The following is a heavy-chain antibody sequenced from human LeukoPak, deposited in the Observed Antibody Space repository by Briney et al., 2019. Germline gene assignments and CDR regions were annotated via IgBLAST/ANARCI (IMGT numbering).Heavy chain of an antibody. V-gene: IGHV3-30*02. J-gene: IGHJ5*02. CDR1: GFTFSRYS. D-gene: IGHD3-10*01. CDR2: IRYDGSNK. Sequence: GGSLRLSCAASGFTFSRYSMSWVCQAPGKGLEWVAFIRYDGSNKYYADSVKGRFTIPRDNSKNTLYLQMNSLRSEDTAVYYCARGRHRSNYYGSGSYANNWFDPWGQGTLVTVSS. CDR3: ARGRHRSNYYGSGSYANNWFDP.